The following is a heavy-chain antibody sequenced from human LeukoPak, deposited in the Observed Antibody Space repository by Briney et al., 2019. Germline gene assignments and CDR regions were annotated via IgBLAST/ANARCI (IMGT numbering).Heavy chain of an antibody. V-gene: IGHV1-69*02. Sequence: SVKVSCKASGGTFSSYTISWVRQAPGQGLEWMGRIIPILGIANYAQKFQGRVTITADKSTSTAYMGLSSLRSEDTAVYYCARVSVSYGYFDYWGQGTLVTVSS. CDR1: GGTFSSYT. CDR2: IIPILGIA. CDR3: ARVSVSYGYFDY. J-gene: IGHJ4*02. D-gene: IGHD5-18*01.